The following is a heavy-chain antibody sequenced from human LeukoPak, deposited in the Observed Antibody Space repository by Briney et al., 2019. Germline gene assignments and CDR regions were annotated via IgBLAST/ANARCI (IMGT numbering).Heavy chain of an antibody. D-gene: IGHD6-19*01. J-gene: IGHJ4*02. V-gene: IGHV3-64*01. CDR2: IRSDGSST. CDR1: GFNFSAYI. CDR3: TRRYGGHSGWAGYHDS. Sequence: GGSLRLSCVASGFNFSAYIMHWVRQAPGKGLEYVSAIRSDGSSTFYPNSVKGRFTISRDNSKSTLYLQMGSLRAEDTAVYYCTRRYGGHSGWAGYHDSWGQGILVTVSS.